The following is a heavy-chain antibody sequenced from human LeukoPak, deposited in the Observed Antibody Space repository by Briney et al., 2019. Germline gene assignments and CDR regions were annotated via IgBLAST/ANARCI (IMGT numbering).Heavy chain of an antibody. V-gene: IGHV3-30*19. CDR3: ARDKIPGAPDYFGH. D-gene: IGHD7-27*01. Sequence: GGSLTLSCEGSGFAFDDYAMHWLRQAPGKGLDWLSVTSSDGSLRYYGHPGRGRFTISRDNSKNTLYLQMNSLSPEDTGIYYCARDKIPGAPDYFGHWGQGTLVTVSS. CDR2: TSSDGSLR. CDR1: GFAFDDYA. J-gene: IGHJ4*02.